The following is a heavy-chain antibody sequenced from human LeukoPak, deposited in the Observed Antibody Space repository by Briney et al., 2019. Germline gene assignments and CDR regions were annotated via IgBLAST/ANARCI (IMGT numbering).Heavy chain of an antibody. CDR3: ARGGPEGFDY. J-gene: IGHJ4*02. V-gene: IGHV3-48*03. D-gene: IGHD1-14*01. Sequence: PGGSLGLSCAASGFTFSSYEMNWVRQAPGKGLEWVSYISSSGSTIYYADSVKGRFTISRDNAKNSLYLQMNSLRAEDTAVYYCARGGPEGFDYWGQGTLVTVSS. CDR2: ISSSGSTI. CDR1: GFTFSSYE.